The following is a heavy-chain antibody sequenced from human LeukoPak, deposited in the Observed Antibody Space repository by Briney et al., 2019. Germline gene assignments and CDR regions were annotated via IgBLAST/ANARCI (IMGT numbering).Heavy chain of an antibody. J-gene: IGHJ4*02. CDR2: IKSDGYYK. CDR1: GFTFTNYG. V-gene: IGHV3-30*03. CDR3: ARDLSPVVRASPMGY. Sequence: PGTSLKLSCAASGFTFTNYGMHWVRQAPGKGLEWVALIKSDGYYKYYSDSVKGRFTISSDTSKNTLYLQMNSLRAEDTAVYYCARDLSPVVRASPMGYWGQGTPVTVSS. D-gene: IGHD3-10*01.